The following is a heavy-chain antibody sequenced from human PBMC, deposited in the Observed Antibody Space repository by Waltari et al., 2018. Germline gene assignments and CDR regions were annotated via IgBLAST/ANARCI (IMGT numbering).Heavy chain of an antibody. V-gene: IGHV4-39*07. J-gene: IGHJ5*02. CDR1: GGPISGTTQH. CDR3: ARVARGGYYTGWFDT. CDR2: IYYSVTT. Sequence: QLQLQESGPGLVKPSETLSLTCSVSGGPISGTTQHWAWIRLPPGKGLEWIGSIYYSVTTYYNLSLKSRVTLSVDTSKNQFSLKLSSVTAADTAMYFCARVARGGYYTGWFDTWGQGALVTVSS. D-gene: IGHD3-3*01.